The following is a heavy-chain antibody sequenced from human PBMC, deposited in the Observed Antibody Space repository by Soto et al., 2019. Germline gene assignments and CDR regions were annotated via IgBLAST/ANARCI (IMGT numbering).Heavy chain of an antibody. V-gene: IGHV3-23*01. CDR2: ISGSGGST. J-gene: IGHJ4*02. Sequence: HPGGSLRLSCAASGFTFSSYAMSWVRQAPGKGLEWVSAISGSGGSTYYADSVKGRFTISRDNSKNTLYLQMNSLRAEDTAVYKCRNERQGVISVPTAGFDDWGQGDMFTVTS. CDR3: RNERQGVISVPTAGFDD. D-gene: IGHD1-7*01. CDR1: GFTFSSYA.